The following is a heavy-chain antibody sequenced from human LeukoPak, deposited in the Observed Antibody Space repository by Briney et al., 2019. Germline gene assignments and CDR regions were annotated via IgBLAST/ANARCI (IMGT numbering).Heavy chain of an antibody. J-gene: IGHJ4*02. D-gene: IGHD2-2*01. CDR2: ISAYNGNT. CDR3: ARGVVVPAATMTEFDY. CDR1: GYTFTSYG. Sequence: ASVKVSCKASGYTFTSYGISWVRQAPGQGLEWMGWISAYNGNTNYAQKLHGRVTMTTDTSTSTAYMELRSLRSDDTAVYYCARGVVVPAATMTEFDYWGQGTLVTVSS. V-gene: IGHV1-18*01.